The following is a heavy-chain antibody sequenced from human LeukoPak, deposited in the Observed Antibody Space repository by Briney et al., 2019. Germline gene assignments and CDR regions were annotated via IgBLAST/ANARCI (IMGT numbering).Heavy chain of an antibody. D-gene: IGHD6-13*01. V-gene: IGHV1-8*01. CDR3: ARGGYSSSWLSGINWFDP. CDR1: GYTFTSYD. J-gene: IGHJ5*02. CDR2: MNPNSGNT. Sequence: GASVNVSFKASGYTFTSYDINWVRQATGQGREWMGWMNPNSGNTGYAQKFQGRVTMTRNTSISTAYMELSSLRSEDTAVYYCARGGYSSSWLSGINWFDPWGQGTLVTVSS.